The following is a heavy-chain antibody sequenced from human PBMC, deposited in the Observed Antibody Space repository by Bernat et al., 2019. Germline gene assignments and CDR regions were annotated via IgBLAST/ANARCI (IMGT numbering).Heavy chain of an antibody. J-gene: IGHJ6*02. V-gene: IGHV3-21*01. CDR2: ISSSSSYI. Sequence: EVQLVESGGGLVKPGGSLRLSCAASGFTFSSYSMNWVRQAPGKGLEWVSSISSSSSYIYYADSVKGRFTISRDNAKNSLSLQMNSLRAVDTAVYYCARDSGRGYYCYGMDVWGQGTTVTVCS. CDR1: GFTFSSYS. CDR3: ARDSGRGYYCYGMDV. D-gene: IGHD2-15*01.